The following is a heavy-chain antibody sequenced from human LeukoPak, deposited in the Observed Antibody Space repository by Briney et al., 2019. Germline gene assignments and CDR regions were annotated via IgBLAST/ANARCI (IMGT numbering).Heavy chain of an antibody. CDR1: GFTFSSYG. V-gene: IGHV3-21*01. D-gene: IGHD3-10*01. J-gene: IGHJ4*02. CDR2: ISSSSSYI. CDR3: ARVNDYDSGSLYRPIDY. Sequence: PGGSLRLSCAASGFTFSSYGMHWVRQAPGKGLEWVSSISSSSSYIYYADSVKGRFTISRDNAKNSLYLQMNSLRAEDTAVYYCARVNDYDSGSLYRPIDYWGQGTLVTVSS.